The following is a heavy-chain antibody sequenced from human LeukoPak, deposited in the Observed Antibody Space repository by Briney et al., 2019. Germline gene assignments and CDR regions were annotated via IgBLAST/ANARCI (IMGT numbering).Heavy chain of an antibody. CDR2: IYYSGST. Sequence: SETLSLTCAVYGGSFSGYYWSWIRRPPGKGLEWIGYIYYSGSTNYNPSLKSRVTISVDTSRNQFSLKLSSVTAVDTAVYYCARQGTTYYYDSSGYWFDYCGQGTLVTVSS. J-gene: IGHJ4*02. CDR3: ARQGTTYYYDSSGYWFDY. CDR1: GGSFSGYY. D-gene: IGHD3-22*01. V-gene: IGHV4-59*08.